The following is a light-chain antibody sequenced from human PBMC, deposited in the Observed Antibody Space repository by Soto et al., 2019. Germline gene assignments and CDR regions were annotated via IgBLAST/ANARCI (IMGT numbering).Light chain of an antibody. CDR3: AAWDDSLSGYV. Sequence: QSVLTQPASVSGSPGQSITISCTGTSSDVGGYNYVSWYQQLPGTAPKLLIYSNNQWPSGVPDRFSGSKSGTSASLAISGLRSEDEADYYCAAWDDSLSGYVFGTGTKLTVL. V-gene: IGLV1-47*02. CDR1: SSDVGGYNY. J-gene: IGLJ1*01. CDR2: SNN.